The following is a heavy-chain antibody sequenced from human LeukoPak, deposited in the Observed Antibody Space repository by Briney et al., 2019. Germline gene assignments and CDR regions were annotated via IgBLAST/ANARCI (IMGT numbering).Heavy chain of an antibody. CDR1: GYTFTGYY. CDR3: ARASPVVAAAGTSRTAADY. V-gene: IGHV1-2*02. J-gene: IGHJ4*02. CDR2: INPNSGGT. D-gene: IGHD6-13*01. Sequence: ASVKVSCKASGYTFTGYYMHWVRQAPGQGLEWMGWINPNSGGTNYAQKFQGRVTMTRDTSIGTAYMELSRLRSDDTAVYYCARASPVVAAAGTSRTAADYWGQGTLVTVSS.